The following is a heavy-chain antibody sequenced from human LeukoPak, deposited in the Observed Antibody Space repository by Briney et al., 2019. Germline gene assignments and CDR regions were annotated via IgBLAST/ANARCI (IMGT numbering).Heavy chain of an antibody. D-gene: IGHD3-3*01. J-gene: IGHJ6*03. V-gene: IGHV4-59*12. Sequence: SETLSLTCTVSGGSISNYYWSWIRQPPGKGLEWIGSIYYSGSTYYNPSLKSRVTISVDTSKNQFSLKLSSVTAADTAVYYCARAPYDFWSGYSLGGMDVWGKGTTVTVSS. CDR2: IYYSGST. CDR3: ARAPYDFWSGYSLGGMDV. CDR1: GGSISNYY.